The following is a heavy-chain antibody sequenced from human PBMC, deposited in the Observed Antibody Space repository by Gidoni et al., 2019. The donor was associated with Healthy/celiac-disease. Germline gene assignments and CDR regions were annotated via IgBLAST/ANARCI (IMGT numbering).Heavy chain of an antibody. Sequence: EVQLVESGGGLVQPGGSLRLSCAASGFTFSSYSMNWVRQAQGKGLEWVSYISSSSSTIYYADSVKGRFTISRDNAKNSLYLQMNSLRDEDTAVYYCARDFIVVVPAAIQGAIDYWGQGTLVTVSS. J-gene: IGHJ4*02. CDR2: ISSSSSTI. CDR1: GFTFSSYS. CDR3: ARDFIVVVPAAIQGAIDY. D-gene: IGHD2-2*02. V-gene: IGHV3-48*02.